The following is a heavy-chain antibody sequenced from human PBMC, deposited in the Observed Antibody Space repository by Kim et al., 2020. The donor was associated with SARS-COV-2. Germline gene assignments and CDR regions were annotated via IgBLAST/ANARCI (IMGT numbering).Heavy chain of an antibody. CDR3: ATVVFYYDAGYFKN. V-gene: IGHV3-66*01. Sequence: ADSVTGRLTTSRDHSKNTLYLQMNSLRAEDTAVYYCATVVFYYDAGYFKNWGQGTLVIVSS. J-gene: IGHJ1*01. D-gene: IGHD3-22*01.